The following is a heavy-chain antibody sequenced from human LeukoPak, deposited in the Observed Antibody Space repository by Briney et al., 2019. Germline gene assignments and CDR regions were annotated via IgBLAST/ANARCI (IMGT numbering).Heavy chain of an antibody. CDR3: GRVPSTLYDFWSAYLIDY. V-gene: IGHV1-18*01. CDR1: GYIFNSQG. Sequence: GASVKVSCKASGYIFNSQGMNWVRQAPGQGLEWMGWISAYNGNTNYAQKLQGRVTMTRDTSTSTAYMELRSLRSDDTAVYYCGRVPSTLYDFWSAYLIDYWGQGTLVTVSS. D-gene: IGHD3-3*01. CDR2: ISAYNGNT. J-gene: IGHJ4*02.